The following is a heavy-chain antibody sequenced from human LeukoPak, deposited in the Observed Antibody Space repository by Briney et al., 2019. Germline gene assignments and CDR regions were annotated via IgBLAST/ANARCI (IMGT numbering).Heavy chain of an antibody. CDR3: ARGLWNIVVVPAATGDAFDI. CDR2: INPDSGGT. J-gene: IGHJ3*02. D-gene: IGHD2-2*01. V-gene: IGHV1-2*02. CDR1: GYTLTGYY. Sequence: ASVKVSCKASGYTLTGYYMHWVRQAPGQGLEWMGWINPDSGGTNYAQKFQGRVTMTRDTSISTAYIELSRLRSDDTAVYYCARGLWNIVVVPAATGDAFDIWGQGTMVTASS.